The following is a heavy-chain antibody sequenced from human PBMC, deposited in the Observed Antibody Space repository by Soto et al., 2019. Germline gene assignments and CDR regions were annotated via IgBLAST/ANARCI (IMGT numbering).Heavy chain of an antibody. J-gene: IGHJ6*02. CDR2: INPSGGST. Sequence: ASVKVSCKASGYTFTSYYMQWVRQAPGQGLEWMGIINPSGGSTSYAQKFQGRVTMTRDTSTSTVYMELSSLRSEDTAVYYCARLLERESAATSEYYYYGIDVWGQVTTVTVSS. CDR1: GYTFTSYY. CDR3: ARLLERESAATSEYYYYGIDV. V-gene: IGHV1-46*01. D-gene: IGHD2-15*01.